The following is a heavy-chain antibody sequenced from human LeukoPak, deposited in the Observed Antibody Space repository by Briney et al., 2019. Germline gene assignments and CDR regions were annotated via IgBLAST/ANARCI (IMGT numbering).Heavy chain of an antibody. CDR1: GFTFNSYG. Sequence: PGGSLRLSCAASGFTFNSYGMHWVRQAPGKGLEWVAFIRYDGSNKYYADSVKGRFTISRDNSKNTLYLQMNSLRVEDTAVYYCAKDLTYYYGSGKSSWGQGTLVTVSS. D-gene: IGHD3-10*01. CDR2: IRYDGSNK. CDR3: AKDLTYYYGSGKSS. J-gene: IGHJ4*02. V-gene: IGHV3-30*02.